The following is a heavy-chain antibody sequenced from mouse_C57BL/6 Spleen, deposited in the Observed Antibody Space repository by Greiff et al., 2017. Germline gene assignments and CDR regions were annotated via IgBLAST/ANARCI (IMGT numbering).Heavy chain of an antibody. CDR2: INYDGSST. V-gene: IGHV5-16*01. J-gene: IGHJ4*01. Sequence: EVQLVESDGGLVQPGSSMKLSCTASGFTFSDYYMAWVRQVPEKGLEWVANINYDGSSTYYLDSLKSRFIISRDNAKNILYLQMSSLKSEDTATYYCARISLETAQAHYAMDYWGQGTSVTVSS. CDR1: GFTFSDYY. D-gene: IGHD3-2*02. CDR3: ARISLETAQAHYAMDY.